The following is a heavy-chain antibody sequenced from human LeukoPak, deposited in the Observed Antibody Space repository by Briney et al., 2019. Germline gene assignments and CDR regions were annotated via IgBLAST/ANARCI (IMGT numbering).Heavy chain of an antibody. J-gene: IGHJ4*02. V-gene: IGHV3-48*04. D-gene: IGHD1-26*01. CDR1: GFTFSSYS. CDR2: ISSSGSTI. CDR3: AGADRYSGSYGVNFDY. Sequence: GGSLRLSCAASGFTFSSYSMNWVRQAPGKGLEWVSSISSSGSTIYYADSVKGRFTISRDNAKNSLYLQMNSLRAEDTAVYYCAGADRYSGSYGVNFDYWGQGTLVTVSS.